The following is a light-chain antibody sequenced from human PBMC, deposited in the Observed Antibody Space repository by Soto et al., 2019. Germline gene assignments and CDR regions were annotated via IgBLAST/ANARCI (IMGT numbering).Light chain of an antibody. CDR1: SGHSSHI. Sequence: QPVLTQSSSASASLGSSVKVTCTLSSGHSSHIIAWHQQQPGKAPRYLMKLEGSGSYNKGSGVPDRFSGSSSGADRYLTISNLQSEDEADYYCETLDNDIHVFGTGTKVTVL. CDR2: LEGSGSY. J-gene: IGLJ1*01. V-gene: IGLV4-60*03. CDR3: ETLDNDIHV.